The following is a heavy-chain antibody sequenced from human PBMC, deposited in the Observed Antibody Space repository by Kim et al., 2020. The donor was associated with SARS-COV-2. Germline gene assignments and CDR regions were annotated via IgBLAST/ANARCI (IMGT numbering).Heavy chain of an antibody. CDR2: K. J-gene: IGHJ4*02. Sequence: KYYADSVKGRFTISRDNSKNTLYLQMNSLRAEDTAVYYCARYYGEKAFDYWGQGTLVTVSS. D-gene: IGHD4-17*01. CDR3: ARYYGEKAFDY. V-gene: IGHV3-30*01.